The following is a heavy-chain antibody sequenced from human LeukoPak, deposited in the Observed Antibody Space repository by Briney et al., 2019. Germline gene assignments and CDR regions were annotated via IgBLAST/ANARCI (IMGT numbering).Heavy chain of an antibody. D-gene: IGHD2-8*02. Sequence: QSGGSLRLSCAASGFTFSNYWMGWVRQAPGKGLEWVANIKQDGSEKRYVDPVKGRFTISRDNAKNSLYLQMNSLRDEDTAVYYCARAPATNEWRCMDYWGQGTLVTVSS. V-gene: IGHV3-7*01. CDR2: IKQDGSEK. CDR1: GFTFSNYW. CDR3: ARAPATNEWRCMDY. J-gene: IGHJ4*02.